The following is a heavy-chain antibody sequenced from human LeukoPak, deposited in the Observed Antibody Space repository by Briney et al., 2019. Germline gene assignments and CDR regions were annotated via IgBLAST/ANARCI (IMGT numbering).Heavy chain of an antibody. CDR1: GYTFTGYY. CDR2: INPNSGGT. J-gene: IGHJ5*02. Sequence: GASVKVSCKASGYTFTGYYMDWVRQAPGQGREWMGWINPNSGGTNYAQKFQGRVTMTRDTSISTAYMELSRLRSDDTAVYYCARCSGSCYLNWFDPWGQGTLVTVSS. CDR3: ARCSGSCYLNWFDP. D-gene: IGHD2-15*01. V-gene: IGHV1-2*02.